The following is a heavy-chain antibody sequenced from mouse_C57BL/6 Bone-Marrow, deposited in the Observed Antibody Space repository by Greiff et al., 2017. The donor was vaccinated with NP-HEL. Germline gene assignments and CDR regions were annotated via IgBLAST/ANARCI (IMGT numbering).Heavy chain of an antibody. CDR3: ARGDHDGSSPYWYFDV. J-gene: IGHJ1*03. CDR1: GYTFTSYW. Sequence: QVQLQQSGAELVRPGSSVKLSCKASGYTFTSYWMHWVKQRPIQGLEWIGNIDPSDSETHYNQKFKDKATLTVDKSSSTAYMQLSSLTSEDSAVYYCARGDHDGSSPYWYFDVWGTGTTVTVSS. D-gene: IGHD1-1*01. V-gene: IGHV1-52*01. CDR2: IDPSDSET.